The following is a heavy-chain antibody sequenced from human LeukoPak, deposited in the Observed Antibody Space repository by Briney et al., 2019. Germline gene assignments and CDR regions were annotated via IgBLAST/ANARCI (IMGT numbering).Heavy chain of an antibody. CDR3: ARVRSRDIVVVPAAMEGEFDY. Sequence: SVKVSCKASGGTFSSYAISWVRQAPGQGLEWMGGIIPIFGTANYAQKFQGRVTITADESTSTAYMELSSLRSEDTAVYYCARVRSRDIVVVPAAMEGEFDYWGQGTLVTVSS. V-gene: IGHV1-69*01. CDR2: IIPIFGTA. D-gene: IGHD2-2*01. CDR1: GGTFSSYA. J-gene: IGHJ4*02.